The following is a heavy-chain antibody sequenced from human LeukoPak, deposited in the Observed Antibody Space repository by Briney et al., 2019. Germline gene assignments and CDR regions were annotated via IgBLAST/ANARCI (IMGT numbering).Heavy chain of an antibody. V-gene: IGHV1-18*01. CDR3: ARLYCSGGYCPGGPFDF. J-gene: IGHJ4*02. D-gene: IGHD2-15*01. CDR1: GYTFTSYG. Sequence: ASMKVSCKASGYTFTSYGISWVRQAPGQGLEWMGWLSGYNGNTNYAQKFQGRVTMTTDTSTTTAYMEVRSLRSDDTAVYYCARLYCSGGYCPGGPFDFWGQGTLVTVSS. CDR2: LSGYNGNT.